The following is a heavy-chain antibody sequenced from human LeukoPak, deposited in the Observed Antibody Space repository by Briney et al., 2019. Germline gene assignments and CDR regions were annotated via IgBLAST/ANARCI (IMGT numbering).Heavy chain of an antibody. Sequence: ASVKGSCKASGYTFTSYDINWVRQATGQGLEWMGWMNPNSGNTGYAQKFQGRVTMTRNTSISTAYMELSSLRSEDTAVYYCARVARGPYCSGGSCYSEQYFQHWGQGTLVTVSS. CDR3: ARVARGPYCSGGSCYSEQYFQH. CDR1: GYTFTSYD. CDR2: MNPNSGNT. J-gene: IGHJ1*01. D-gene: IGHD2-15*01. V-gene: IGHV1-8*01.